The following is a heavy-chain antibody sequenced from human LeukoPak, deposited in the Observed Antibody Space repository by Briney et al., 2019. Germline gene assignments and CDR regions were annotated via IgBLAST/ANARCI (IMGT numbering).Heavy chain of an antibody. CDR1: GGSFSGYY. D-gene: IGHD6-6*01. CDR2: INHSGST. J-gene: IGHJ4*02. CDR3: ARVPGIAARLYYSDY. Sequence: SETLSLTCAVYGGSFSGYYWSWIRQPPGKGLEWIGEINHSGSTNYNPSLKSRVTISVDTSKNQFSLKLSSVTAADTAVYYCARVPGIAARLYYSDYWGQGTLVTVSS. V-gene: IGHV4-34*01.